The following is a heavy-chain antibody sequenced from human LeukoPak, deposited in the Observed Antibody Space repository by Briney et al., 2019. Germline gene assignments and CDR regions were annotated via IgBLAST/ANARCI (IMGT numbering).Heavy chain of an antibody. CDR2: ISYDGSNK. CDR1: GFTFSSYA. Sequence: GGSLRLSCAASGFTFSSYAMHWVRQAPGKGLEWVAVISYDGSNKYYADSVKGRFTICRDNSKNTLYLQMNSLRAEDTAVYYCARARFTTVTTGLLDYWGQGTLVTVSS. CDR3: ARARFTTVTTGLLDY. D-gene: IGHD4-11*01. J-gene: IGHJ4*02. V-gene: IGHV3-30-3*01.